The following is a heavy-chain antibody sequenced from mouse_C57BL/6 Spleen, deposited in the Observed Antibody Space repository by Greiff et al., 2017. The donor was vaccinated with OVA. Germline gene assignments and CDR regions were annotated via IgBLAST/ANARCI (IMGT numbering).Heavy chain of an antibody. Sequence: EVQGVESGEGLVKPGGSLKLSCAASGFTFSSYAMSWVRQTPEKRLAWVAYISSGGDYIYYADTVKGRFTISRDNARNTLYLQMSSLKSEDTAMYYCTRDNYGSSYWYFDVWGTGTTVTVSS. CDR3: TRDNYGSSYWYFDV. J-gene: IGHJ1*03. D-gene: IGHD1-1*01. CDR2: ISSGGDYI. V-gene: IGHV5-9-1*02. CDR1: GFTFSSYA.